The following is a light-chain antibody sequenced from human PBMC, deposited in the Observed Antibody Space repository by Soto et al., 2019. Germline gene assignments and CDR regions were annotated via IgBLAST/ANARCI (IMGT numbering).Light chain of an antibody. CDR2: WAS. V-gene: IGKV4-1*01. Sequence: DIVMTQSPDSLAVSLGERATINCKSSQSVLYSSSNKNYLAWYQQKPRQPPKLLIYWASTRESGVPDRFSGSGSVTTFTLTISSLQAEDVAVYYCQQYYTIPETFGQGTKVEIK. CDR1: QSVLYSSSNKNY. J-gene: IGKJ2*01. CDR3: QQYYTIPET.